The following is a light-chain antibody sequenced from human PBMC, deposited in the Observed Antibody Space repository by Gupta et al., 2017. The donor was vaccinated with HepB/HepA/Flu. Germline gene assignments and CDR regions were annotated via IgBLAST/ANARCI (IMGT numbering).Light chain of an antibody. Sequence: DIQMTQSPSSLSASVGDRVTITCQASQSISSYLNWYQQKPGKAPKLLIYAASSLQSGVPSRFSGSGYGTDFTLTISSRQPEDFASYYCQQTDSNLSITFGGGTKVEIK. CDR2: AAS. CDR3: QQTDSNLSIT. V-gene: IGKV1-39*01. J-gene: IGKJ4*01. CDR1: QSISSY.